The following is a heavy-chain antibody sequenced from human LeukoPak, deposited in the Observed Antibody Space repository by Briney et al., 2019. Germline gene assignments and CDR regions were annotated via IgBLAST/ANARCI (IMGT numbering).Heavy chain of an antibody. Sequence: SETLSLTCAGYGGSFSRYYWSWIRQPPGKGLEGIGEINHRGSTNYSPSLKSRVTISVDPSKNQFSLQLSSVTAADTAVYYCARGLSGWYGGAYDYWGQGTLVTVSS. D-gene: IGHD6-19*01. J-gene: IGHJ4*02. CDR3: ARGLSGWYGGAYDY. CDR2: INHRGST. CDR1: GGSFSRYY. V-gene: IGHV4-34*01.